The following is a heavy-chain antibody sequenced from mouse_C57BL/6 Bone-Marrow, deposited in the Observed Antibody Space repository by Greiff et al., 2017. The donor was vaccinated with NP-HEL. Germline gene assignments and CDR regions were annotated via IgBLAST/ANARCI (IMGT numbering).Heavy chain of an antibody. Sequence: EVQLQQSGPVLVKPGASVKMSCKASGYTFTDYYMNWVKQSHGKSLEWIGVINPYNGGTSYNQKFKGKATLTVDKSSSTAYMELNSLTSEDSAVYYCARSYYYGSSYYYYAMDYWGQGTSVTVSS. CDR3: ARSYYYGSSYYYYAMDY. D-gene: IGHD1-1*01. V-gene: IGHV1-19*01. CDR2: INPYNGGT. CDR1: GYTFTDYY. J-gene: IGHJ4*01.